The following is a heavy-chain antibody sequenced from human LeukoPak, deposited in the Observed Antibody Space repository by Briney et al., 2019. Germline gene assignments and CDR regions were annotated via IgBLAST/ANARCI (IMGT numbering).Heavy chain of an antibody. D-gene: IGHD3-10*01. CDR1: GGTFSSYA. J-gene: IGHJ4*02. CDR3: ARSGYYGSGSYYNPLYYFDY. Sequence: SVKVSCKASGGTFSSYAISWVRQAPGQGLEWMGRIIPIFGTANYAQKFQGRVTITTDESTSTAYMELSSLRSEDTAVYYCARSGYYGSGSYYNPLYYFDYWGQGTLVTASS. V-gene: IGHV1-69*05. CDR2: IIPIFGTA.